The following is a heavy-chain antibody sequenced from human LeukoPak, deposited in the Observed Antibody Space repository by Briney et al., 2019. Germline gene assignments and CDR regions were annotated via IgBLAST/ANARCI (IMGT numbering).Heavy chain of an antibody. Sequence: PSETLSLTCTVSGGSISSSSYYWGWIRQPPGKGLEWIGSIYYSGSTYYNPSLKSRVTISVDSSKNQFSLRLSSVTAADTAVYYCARESLTWLQSRTSWFDPWGQGTLVTVSS. CDR3: ARESLTWLQSRTSWFDP. D-gene: IGHD5-24*01. V-gene: IGHV4-39*07. CDR2: IYYSGST. J-gene: IGHJ5*02. CDR1: GGSISSSSYY.